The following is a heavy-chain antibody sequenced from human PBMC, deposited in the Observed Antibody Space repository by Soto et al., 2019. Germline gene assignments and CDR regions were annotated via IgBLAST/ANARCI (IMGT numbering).Heavy chain of an antibody. CDR3: ARVLHYDQQWLVRGAFDY. J-gene: IGHJ4*02. CDR1: GFTFSSYS. D-gene: IGHD6-19*01. Sequence: EVQLVESGGGLVKPGGSLRLSCEASGFTFSSYSMNWVRQAPGKGLEWVSSISSSSSYIYYADSVKGRFTISRDNAKNSLYLQMNSLRAEDTAVYYCARVLHYDQQWLVRGAFDYWGQGTLVTVSS. V-gene: IGHV3-21*01. CDR2: ISSSSSYI.